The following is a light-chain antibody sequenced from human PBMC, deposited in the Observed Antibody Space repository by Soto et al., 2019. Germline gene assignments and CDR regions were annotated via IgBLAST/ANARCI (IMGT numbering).Light chain of an antibody. Sequence: NFMLTQPHSVSESPGQTVTISCTGSSGSIASYYVQWYQQRPGSAPTLVIYEDHQRPSGVPDRFSGSIDSSSNSASLTISGLRTEDEADYYCQSYDTTNVVFGGGTKLTVL. CDR2: EDH. J-gene: IGLJ2*01. CDR1: SGSIASYY. CDR3: QSYDTTNVV. V-gene: IGLV6-57*02.